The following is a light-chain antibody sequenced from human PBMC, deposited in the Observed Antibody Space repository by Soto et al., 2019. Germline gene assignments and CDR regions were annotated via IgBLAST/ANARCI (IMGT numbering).Light chain of an antibody. CDR2: DAS. CDR3: QQRSNWHPYT. CDR1: QSVSSY. J-gene: IGKJ2*01. V-gene: IGKV3-11*01. Sequence: EIVLTQSPSTLSLSPGERATLSCRASQSVSSYLAWYQQKPGQAPRLLIYDASNRATGIPARFSGSGSGTDFTLTISSLGPEDFAVYYCQQRSNWHPYTFGQGTKLEIK.